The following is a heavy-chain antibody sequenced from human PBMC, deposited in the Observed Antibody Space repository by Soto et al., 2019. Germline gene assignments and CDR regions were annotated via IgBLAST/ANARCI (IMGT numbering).Heavy chain of an antibody. CDR3: ARGRYCLTGRCFPNWFDS. D-gene: IGHD7-27*01. CDR1: GDSISNLDYF. CDR2: IYKSATT. V-gene: IGHV4-30-4*01. Sequence: LSLTCSVSGDSISNLDYFWAWIRQPPGQALEYIGYIYKSATTYYNPSFECRVAISVDTSKSQFSLNVTSVTAADTAVYFCARGRYCLTGRCFPNWFDSWGQGALVTVSS. J-gene: IGHJ5*01.